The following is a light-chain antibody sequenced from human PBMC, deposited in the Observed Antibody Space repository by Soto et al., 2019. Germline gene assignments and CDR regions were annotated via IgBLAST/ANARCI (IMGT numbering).Light chain of an antibody. J-gene: IGKJ1*01. CDR2: GAS. V-gene: IGKV3-20*01. CDR3: QQHDSSPRT. Sequence: ELVLKQLPGTLSFYPGERATLSCRARQSGSTKTLAWYQQKPGQAPRLLSPGASSRAADIPDRFSGSGSATDFTLTINRLEPEDFAVYYCQQHDSSPRTFGQGTKVDIK. CDR1: QSGSTKT.